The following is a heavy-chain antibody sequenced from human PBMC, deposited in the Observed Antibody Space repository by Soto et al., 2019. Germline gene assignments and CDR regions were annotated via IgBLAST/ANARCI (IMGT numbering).Heavy chain of an antibody. CDR3: TRDNVLRFLEWSGLPYYYMDV. V-gene: IGHV3-49*03. CDR1: GFTFGDYA. D-gene: IGHD3-3*01. J-gene: IGHJ6*03. Sequence: PGGSLRLSCTASGFTFGDYAMSWFRQAPGKGLEWVGFIRSKAYGGTTEYAASVKGRFTISRDDSKSIAYLQMNSLKTEDTAVYYCTRDNVLRFLEWSGLPYYYMDVWGKGTTVTVSS. CDR2: IRSKAYGGTT.